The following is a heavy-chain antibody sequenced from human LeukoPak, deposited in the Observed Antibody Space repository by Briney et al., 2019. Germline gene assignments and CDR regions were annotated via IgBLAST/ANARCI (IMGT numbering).Heavy chain of an antibody. CDR3: ARSGAYYYDSSGYYTFDY. V-gene: IGHV4-61*01. D-gene: IGHD3-22*01. CDR1: GGSISSGSYY. Sequence: SETLSLTCTVSGGSISSGSYYWSWIRQPPGKGLEWIGYIYYSGSTNYNPSLKSRVTISADTSKNQFSLKLSSVTAADTAVYYCARSGAYYYDSSGYYTFDYWGQGTLVTVSS. J-gene: IGHJ4*02. CDR2: IYYSGST.